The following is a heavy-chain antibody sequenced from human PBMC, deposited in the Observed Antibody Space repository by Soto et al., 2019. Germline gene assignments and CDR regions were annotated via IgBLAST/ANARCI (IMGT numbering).Heavy chain of an antibody. CDR3: AHRRGFGELLS. Sequence: QITLKESGPALVKPTQTLTLTCTFSGFSLTTSGMGVGWIRQPPGKALEWLALIYSNDDKIYSPSLKSRLTITKDTSKNQVVLTMTNMDPVDTAPYYCAHRRGFGELLSWGQGSLVTVSS. D-gene: IGHD3-10*01. CDR1: GFSLTTSGMG. J-gene: IGHJ5*02. V-gene: IGHV2-5*01. CDR2: IYSNDDK.